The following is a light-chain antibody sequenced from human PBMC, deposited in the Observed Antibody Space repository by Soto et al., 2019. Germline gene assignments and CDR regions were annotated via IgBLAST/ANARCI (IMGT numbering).Light chain of an antibody. CDR1: QSVGNL. CDR2: DAT. CDR3: QQRNFRPEIT. Sequence: EIVLTQSPATLSLSPGERATLSCRASQSVGNLLGWYQQKPGQAPRLLIFDATNRATGTPRRFSGSGYGTDYTLTISSLEHEDFAIYYCQQRNFRPEITFGGGTKVEI. V-gene: IGKV3-11*01. J-gene: IGKJ4*01.